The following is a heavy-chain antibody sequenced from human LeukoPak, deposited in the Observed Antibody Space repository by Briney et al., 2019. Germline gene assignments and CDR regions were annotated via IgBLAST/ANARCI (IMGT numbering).Heavy chain of an antibody. D-gene: IGHD1-1*01. CDR3: ARDLEKYNWNLGDY. Sequence: ASVKVSCKASGYTFTSYGISWVRQAPGQGLEWMRWISAYNGNTNYARKLQGRVTMTTDTSTSTAYMELRSLRSDDTAVYYCARDLEKYNWNLGDYWGQGTLVTVSS. J-gene: IGHJ4*02. CDR2: ISAYNGNT. CDR1: GYTFTSYG. V-gene: IGHV1-18*01.